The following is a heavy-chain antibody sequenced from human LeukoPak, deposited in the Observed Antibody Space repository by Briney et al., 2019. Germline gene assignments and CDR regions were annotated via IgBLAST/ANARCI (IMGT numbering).Heavy chain of an antibody. CDR1: GGSISSSSYY. CDR2: IYYSGST. V-gene: IGHV4-39*07. D-gene: IGHD2-2*01. Sequence: SETLSLTCTVSGGSISSSSYYWGWIRQPPGKGLEWIGSIYYSGSTYYNPSLKSRVTISVDTTKNQFSLKLSSVTAADTAVYYCARTFIVVVPAARNYYYYYMDVWGKGTTVTVSS. CDR3: ARTFIVVVPAARNYYYYYMDV. J-gene: IGHJ6*03.